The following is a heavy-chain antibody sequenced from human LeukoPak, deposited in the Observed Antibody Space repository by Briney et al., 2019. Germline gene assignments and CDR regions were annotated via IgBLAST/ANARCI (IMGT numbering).Heavy chain of an antibody. CDR2: IYYSGST. CDR1: GGSISSSSYY. J-gene: IGHJ4*02. CDR3: AKYGGYSYGSQLGY. D-gene: IGHD5-18*01. V-gene: IGHV4-39*01. Sequence: PSETLSLTCTVSGGSISSSSYYWAWIRQPPGKGLEWIGSIYYSGSTYYNPSLKSRVTISVDTSKNQFSLKLSSVTAADTAVYYCAKYGGYSYGSQLGYWGQGTLVTVSS.